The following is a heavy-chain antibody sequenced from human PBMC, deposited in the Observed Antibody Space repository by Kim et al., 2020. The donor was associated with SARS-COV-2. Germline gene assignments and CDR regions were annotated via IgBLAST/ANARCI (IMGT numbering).Heavy chain of an antibody. CDR1: GGSISSYY. J-gene: IGHJ3*02. Sequence: SETLSLTCTVSGGSISSYYWSWIRQPPGKVPEWIGYIYYSGTTNYNPSLKSRVTISVDTSNNQFSLKVFSVTAADTAVYYCARDAGDGYDAFDIWGQGTMVTVSS. V-gene: IGHV4-59*01. CDR3: ARDAGDGYDAFDI. CDR2: IYYSGTT. D-gene: IGHD5-18*01.